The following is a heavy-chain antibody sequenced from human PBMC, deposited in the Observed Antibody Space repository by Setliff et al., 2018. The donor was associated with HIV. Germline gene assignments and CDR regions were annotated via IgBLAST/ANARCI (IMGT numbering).Heavy chain of an antibody. J-gene: IGHJ6*04. CDR1: GYSFSDYN. CDR3: ATGTSKTWGITILMDV. D-gene: IGHD3-3*01. CDR2: INPNSGGS. Sequence: ASVKVSCKASGYSFSDYNLHWVRQAPGQGPEWMGWINPNSGGSTYAQKFQGRVTITADTSTETSYMELSSLRSEDTAVYYCATGTSKTWGITILMDVWGKGTTVTVSS. V-gene: IGHV1-2*02.